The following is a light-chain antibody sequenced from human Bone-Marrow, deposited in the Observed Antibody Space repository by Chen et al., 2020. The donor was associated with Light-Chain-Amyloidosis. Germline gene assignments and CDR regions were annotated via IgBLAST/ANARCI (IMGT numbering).Light chain of an antibody. V-gene: IGLV3-25*03. CDR1: DLPTKY. J-gene: IGLJ2*01. Sequence: SEELTQPPWVSVSPGQTARITCSGDDLPTKYAYWYQQKPGQAPVLVIHRDTERPSGSSERFSGSSSGTTATLTISGVQAEDEADYHCQSADSSGTYEVIFGGGTKLTVL. CDR2: RDT. CDR3: QSADSSGTYEVI.